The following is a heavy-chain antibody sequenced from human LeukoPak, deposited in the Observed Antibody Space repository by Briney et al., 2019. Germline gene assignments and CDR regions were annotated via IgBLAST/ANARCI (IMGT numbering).Heavy chain of an antibody. CDR2: ISGYNGDT. Sequence: GASVKVSCKASGYTFTNYGISWVRQAPGQGLEWMGWISGYNGDTNYAQKLQGRVTMTTDTSTSTAYMEVRSLRSDDTAVYYCARGTLPPRTMIVVVQTAYYFDYWGQGTLVTVSS. CDR3: ARGTLPPRTMIVVVQTAYYFDY. V-gene: IGHV1-18*01. CDR1: GYTFTNYG. J-gene: IGHJ4*02. D-gene: IGHD3-22*01.